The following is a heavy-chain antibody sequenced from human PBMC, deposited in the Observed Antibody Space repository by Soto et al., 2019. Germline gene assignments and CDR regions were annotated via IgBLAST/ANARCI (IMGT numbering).Heavy chain of an antibody. V-gene: IGHV4-34*01. D-gene: IGHD2-15*01. CDR3: ARYGAAVVVVAATSEDWFDP. J-gene: IGHJ5*02. CDR1: GGSFSGYY. Sequence: SETLSLTCAVYGGSFSGYYWSWIRQPPGKGLEWIGEINHSGSTNYNPSLKSRVTISVDTSKNQFSLKLSSVTAADTAVYYCARYGAAVVVVAATSEDWFDPWGQGTLVTVSS. CDR2: INHSGST.